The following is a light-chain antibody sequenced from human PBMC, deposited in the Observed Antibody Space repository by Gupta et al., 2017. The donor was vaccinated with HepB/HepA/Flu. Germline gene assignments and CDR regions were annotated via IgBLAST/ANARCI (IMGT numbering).Light chain of an antibody. Sequence: SYVLTQPPSVSVVPGQTARITCGGNTIGSKSVHWYQQKPGQALVLVVYDDSDRPSGIPERFSGSNSGNTATLTISRVEAGDEGDYYCQVWYSSSDLGVVGGGTKLTVL. J-gene: IGLJ3*02. CDR3: QVWYSSSDLGV. CDR1: TIGSKS. V-gene: IGLV3-21*02. CDR2: DDS.